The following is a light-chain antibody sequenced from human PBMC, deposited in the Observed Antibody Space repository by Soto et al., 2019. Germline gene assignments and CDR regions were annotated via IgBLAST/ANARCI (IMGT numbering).Light chain of an antibody. CDR2: KAS. CDR1: QSISSW. CDR3: QQYKSYSERT. Sequence: DIQMTQSPSTLSASVGDRVTITCRASQSISSWLAWYQQKPGQAPKLLVYKASTLESGVPSRFSGSGSGTEFTLTISSLQTDDFATYYCQQYKSYSERTFGQGTKVES. J-gene: IGKJ1*01. V-gene: IGKV1-5*03.